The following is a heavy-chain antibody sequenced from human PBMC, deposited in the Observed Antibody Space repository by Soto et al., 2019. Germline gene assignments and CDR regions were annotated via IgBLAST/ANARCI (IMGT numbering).Heavy chain of an antibody. D-gene: IGHD3-10*01. J-gene: IGHJ4*02. CDR1: GGSISSGDYY. Sequence: SETLSLTCTVSGGSISSGDYYWSWIRQPPGKGLEWIGYIYYSGSTYYNPSLKSRVTISVDTSKNQFSLKLSSVTAADTAVYYCASWLDPYYGSGSYRYWGQGTLVTVSS. V-gene: IGHV4-30-4*01. CDR2: IYYSGST. CDR3: ASWLDPYYGSGSYRY.